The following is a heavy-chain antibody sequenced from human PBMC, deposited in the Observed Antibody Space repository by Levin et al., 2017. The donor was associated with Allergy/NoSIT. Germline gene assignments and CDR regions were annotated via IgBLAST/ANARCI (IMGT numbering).Heavy chain of an antibody. V-gene: IGHV1-2*02. CDR2: INPNSGGT. Sequence: PWASVKVSCKASGYTFTGYYMHWVRQAPGQGLEWMGWINPNSGGTNYAQKFQGRVTMTRDTSISTAYMELSRLRSDDTAVYYCARDLGLEYQLRQLWSYYYYYMDVWGKGTTVTVSS. D-gene: IGHD2-2*01. J-gene: IGHJ6*03. CDR1: GYTFTGYY. CDR3: ARDLGLEYQLRQLWSYYYYYMDV.